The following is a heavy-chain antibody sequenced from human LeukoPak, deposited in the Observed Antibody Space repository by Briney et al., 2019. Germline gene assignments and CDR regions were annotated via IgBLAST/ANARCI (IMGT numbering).Heavy chain of an antibody. CDR1: GGSISSSSYY. J-gene: IGHJ4*02. CDR3: ARVEYYGSGSYSLDY. V-gene: IGHV4-39*07. D-gene: IGHD3-10*01. Sequence: SETLSLTCTVSGGSISSSSYYWGWIRQPPGTGLEWIGSIYYSGSTYYNPSLKSRVTISVDTSKNQFSLKLSSVTAADTAVYYCARVEYYGSGSYSLDYWGQGTLVTVSS. CDR2: IYYSGST.